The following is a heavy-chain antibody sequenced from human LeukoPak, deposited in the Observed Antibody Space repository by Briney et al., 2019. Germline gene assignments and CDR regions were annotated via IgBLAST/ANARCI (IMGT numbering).Heavy chain of an antibody. J-gene: IGHJ6*04. Sequence: GGSLRLSCAASGFTLSSYWMHWVRQAPGKGLVWVSRINSDGSSTSYSDSVKGRFTISRDNAKNTLYLQMNSLRAEDTAVYYCARDRDIVVVPAAIFSGPYYYYYGMDVWGKGTTVTVSS. CDR1: GFTLSSYW. CDR3: ARDRDIVVVPAAIFSGPYYYYYGMDV. CDR2: INSDGSST. D-gene: IGHD2-2*01. V-gene: IGHV3-74*01.